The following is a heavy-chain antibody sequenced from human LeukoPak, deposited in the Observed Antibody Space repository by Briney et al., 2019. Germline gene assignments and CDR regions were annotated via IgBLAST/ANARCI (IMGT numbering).Heavy chain of an antibody. D-gene: IGHD2-2*03. CDR2: IIPIFGTA. Sequence: SVKVSCKASGGTFSSYAISWVRQAPGQGLEWMGGIIPIFGTANYAQKFQGRVTITTDESTSTAYMELSSLRSEDMAVYYCARVTGYCSSTSCYGFRAFDIWGQGTMVTVSS. V-gene: IGHV1-69*05. J-gene: IGHJ3*02. CDR1: GGTFSSYA. CDR3: ARVTGYCSSTSCYGFRAFDI.